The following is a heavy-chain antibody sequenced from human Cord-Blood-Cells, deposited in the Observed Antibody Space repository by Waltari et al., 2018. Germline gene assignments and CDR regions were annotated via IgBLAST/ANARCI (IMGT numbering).Heavy chain of an antibody. CDR2: NSRSSSYI. D-gene: IGHD6-13*01. V-gene: IGHV3-21*01. Sequence: EVQLVESGGGLVKPGGSLRLSCAASGFTFSSYSMNWVRQAPGKGLEWVSSNSRSSSYIYYADSVKGRFTISRDNAKNSLYLQMNSLRAEDTAVYYCARDSSSSWYYYYYGMDVWGQGTTVTVSS. CDR3: ARDSSSSWYYYYYGMDV. J-gene: IGHJ6*02. CDR1: GFTFSSYS.